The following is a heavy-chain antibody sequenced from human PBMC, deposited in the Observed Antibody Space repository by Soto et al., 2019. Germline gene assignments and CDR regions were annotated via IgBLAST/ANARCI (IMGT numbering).Heavy chain of an antibody. CDR2: IIPVFGRV. J-gene: IGHJ4*02. Sequence: SVKVSCKASGGSFNTFAISWVRQAPGQGLEWMGGIIPVFGRVTYAEKFQGRLTITAGDSTSTAYMELRSLTSDDTAVYYCARDCTGGSCSCIYWGQGTLVTVSS. CDR1: GGSFNTFA. CDR3: ARDCTGGSCSCIY. V-gene: IGHV1-69*13. D-gene: IGHD2-15*01.